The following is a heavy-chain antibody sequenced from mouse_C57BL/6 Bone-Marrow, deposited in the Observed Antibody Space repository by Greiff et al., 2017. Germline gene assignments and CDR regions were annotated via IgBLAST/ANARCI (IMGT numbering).Heavy chain of an antibody. Sequence: VQLQQSGAELVRPGASVKLSCTASGFNIKDDYMHWVKQRPEQGLEWIGWIDPENGDTEYASKFQGKATITADTSSNTAYLQLSSLTSEDTAVYYCTTIYYGNYGARDYWGQGTSVTVSS. CDR2: IDPENGDT. D-gene: IGHD2-1*01. CDR1: GFNIKDDY. CDR3: TTIYYGNYGARDY. J-gene: IGHJ4*01. V-gene: IGHV14-4*01.